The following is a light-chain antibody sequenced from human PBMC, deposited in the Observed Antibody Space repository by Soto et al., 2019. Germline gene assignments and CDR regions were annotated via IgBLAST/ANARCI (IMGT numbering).Light chain of an antibody. Sequence: EIVMTQSPSTLSVSPGERATRSCRASQSVSSNLDGYQQKPGKAPRLLLYGASTRSTGIPARLSGSGSGTAVTLTFSCLQSEDFAVYSWQQSNNWPPYWTCGQGAKVEIK. CDR2: GAS. V-gene: IGKV3-15*01. CDR1: QSVSSN. J-gene: IGKJ1*01. CDR3: QQSNNWPPYWT.